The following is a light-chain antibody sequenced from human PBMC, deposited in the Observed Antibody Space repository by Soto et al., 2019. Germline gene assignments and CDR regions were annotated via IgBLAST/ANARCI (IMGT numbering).Light chain of an antibody. CDR1: QRISSNY. V-gene: IGKV3-20*01. CDR3: HQYGSAPAWT. Sequence: EIVLTQSPGTLSLFPGERATLSCRASQRISSNYLAWNQQKPGQAPRLLTHGASNRATGIPDRFSGAGSGTDFTLTISRLEPEDFAVYYCHQYGSAPAWTFGQGTKVEIK. CDR2: GAS. J-gene: IGKJ1*01.